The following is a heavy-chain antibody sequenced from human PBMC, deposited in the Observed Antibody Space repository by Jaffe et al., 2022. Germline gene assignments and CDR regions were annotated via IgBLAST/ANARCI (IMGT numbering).Heavy chain of an antibody. J-gene: IGHJ3*02. Sequence: QVQLQESGPGLVKPSETLSLTCTVSGGSVSSGSYYWSWIRQPPGKGLEWIGYIYYSGSTNYNPSLKSRVTISVDTSKNQFSLKLSSVTAADTAVYYCARDLSWYGDYDETYDAFDIWGQGTMVTVSS. D-gene: IGHD4-17*01. CDR1: GGSVSSGSYY. CDR3: ARDLSWYGDYDETYDAFDI. V-gene: IGHV4-61*01. CDR2: IYYSGST.